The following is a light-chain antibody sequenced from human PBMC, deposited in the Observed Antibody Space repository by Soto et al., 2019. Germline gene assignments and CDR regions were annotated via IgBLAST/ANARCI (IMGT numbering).Light chain of an antibody. CDR2: DVS. Sequence: QSALTQPASVSGSPGQSITISCTGTSSDVGGYNYVSWYQQHPGKAPKLMIYDVSSRPSGVSNRFSGSKSGNTASLTISGLQAEDEADYYCSSYTSSSSLNYVFGTGTKVTFL. J-gene: IGLJ1*01. V-gene: IGLV2-14*01. CDR3: SSYTSSSSLNYV. CDR1: SSDVGGYNY.